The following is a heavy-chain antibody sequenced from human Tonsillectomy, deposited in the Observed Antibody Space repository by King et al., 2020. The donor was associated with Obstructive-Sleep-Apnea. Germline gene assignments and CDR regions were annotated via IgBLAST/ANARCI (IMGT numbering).Heavy chain of an antibody. D-gene: IGHD6-13*01. CDR2: INPNSGGT. J-gene: IGHJ5*02. Sequence: VQLVESGAEVKKPGASVKVSCKASGDTFTGYYMHWVRQAPGQGLEWMGWINPNSGGTNYAQKFQGRVTMTRDTSISTAYMELSRLRSDDTAVYYCARGARIAAAGKGNWFDPWGQETLVTVSS. CDR3: ARGARIAAAGKGNWFDP. CDR1: GDTFTGYY. V-gene: IGHV1-2*02.